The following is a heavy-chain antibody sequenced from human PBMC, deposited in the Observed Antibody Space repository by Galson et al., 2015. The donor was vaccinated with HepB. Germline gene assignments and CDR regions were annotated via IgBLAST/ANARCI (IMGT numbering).Heavy chain of an antibody. Sequence: SLRLSCAASGFTFSSYGMHWVRRAPGKGLEWVAVISYDGSNKYYADSVKGRFTISRDNSKNTLYLQMNSLRAEDTAVYYCAKDQKEMVGPYYDFWSGYHLGLRGTWCYMDVWGKGTTVTVSS. J-gene: IGHJ6*03. CDR2: ISYDGSNK. V-gene: IGHV3-30*18. D-gene: IGHD3-3*01. CDR1: GFTFSSYG. CDR3: AKDQKEMVGPYYDFWSGYHLGLRGTWCYMDV.